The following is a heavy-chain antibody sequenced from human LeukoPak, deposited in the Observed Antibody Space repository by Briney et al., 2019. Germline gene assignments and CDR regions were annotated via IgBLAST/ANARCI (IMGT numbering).Heavy chain of an antibody. CDR2: ISYDGSNK. J-gene: IGHJ4*02. D-gene: IGHD5-18*01. V-gene: IGHV3-30-3*01. CDR1: GSTFSSYA. Sequence: GRSLRLSCAASGSTFSSYAMHWVRQAPGKGLEWVAVISYDGSNKYYADSVKGRITISRDNSKNTVYLQMNSLRGEDTAVYYCARDSTWIQDFWGQGTLVTVSS. CDR3: ARDSTWIQDF.